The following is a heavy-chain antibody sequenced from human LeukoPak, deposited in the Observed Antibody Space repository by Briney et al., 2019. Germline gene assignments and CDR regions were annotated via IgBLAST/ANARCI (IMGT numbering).Heavy chain of an antibody. CDR2: INHSGST. CDR3: ARKEGGQLVNARRWFDP. Sequence: SETLSLTCAVYGGSFSGYYWSWIRQPPGKGLEWIGEINHSGSTNYNPSLKSRVTISVDTSKNQFSLKLRSVTAADTAVYYCARKEGGQLVNARRWFDPWGQGTLVTVSS. V-gene: IGHV4-34*01. CDR1: GGSFSGYY. D-gene: IGHD6-13*01. J-gene: IGHJ5*02.